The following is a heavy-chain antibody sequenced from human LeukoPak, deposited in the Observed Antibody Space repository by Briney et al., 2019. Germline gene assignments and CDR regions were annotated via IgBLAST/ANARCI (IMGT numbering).Heavy chain of an antibody. V-gene: IGHV3-33*01. CDR2: IWFDGSKT. Sequence: GGSLRLSCVESGFVFNAYGMHWVRQAPGKGLEWVAVIWFDGSKTYYGDSVKGRFTIPRDDPRNTLYLQMSSLRAEDTAVYYCARAPYYYDTSGFLIWGQGTMVTVSS. J-gene: IGHJ3*02. D-gene: IGHD3-22*01. CDR3: ARAPYYYDTSGFLI. CDR1: GFVFNAYG.